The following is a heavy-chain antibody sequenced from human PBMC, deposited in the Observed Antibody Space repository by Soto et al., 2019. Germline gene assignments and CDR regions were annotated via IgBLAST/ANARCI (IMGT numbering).Heavy chain of an antibody. J-gene: IGHJ4*02. CDR2: IHYNGDT. V-gene: IGHV4-31*03. CDR1: GGSLTSGGYY. D-gene: IGHD3-10*01. Sequence: PSETLSLTCSVSGGSLTSGGYYWSWVRQHPGKDLEWVGSIHYNGDTYFSPSLRSRISISLDTSENQFSLMITSVTAADTAVYFCARGAPRGRGVATYSHFWGPGTLVTVPQ. CDR3: ARGAPRGRGVATYSHF.